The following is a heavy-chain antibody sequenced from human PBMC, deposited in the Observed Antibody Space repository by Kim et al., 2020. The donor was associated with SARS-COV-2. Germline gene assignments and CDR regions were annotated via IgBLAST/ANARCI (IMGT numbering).Heavy chain of an antibody. CDR3: AREGHYYGSGSYYTDSWYDY. D-gene: IGHD3-10*01. CDR1: GFTFSSYA. Sequence: GGSLRLSCAASGFTFSSYAMHWVRQAPGKGLEWVAVISYDGSNKYYADSVKGRFTITRDNSKNTLYLQMNSLRAEDTAVYYCAREGHYYGSGSYYTDSWYDYWGQGTLVTVSS. V-gene: IGHV3-30*04. CDR2: ISYDGSNK. J-gene: IGHJ4*02.